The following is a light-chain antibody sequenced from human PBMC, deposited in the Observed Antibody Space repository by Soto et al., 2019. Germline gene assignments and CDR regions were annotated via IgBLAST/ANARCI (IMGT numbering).Light chain of an antibody. J-gene: IGLJ2*01. V-gene: IGLV2-11*01. CDR2: DVS. CDR1: ISDIDDYNF. CDR3: YSYAGSRAL. Sequence: VLTQPRSVSGSPGQSVTISCTGTISDIDDYNFVSWYQQYPGKAPKLMIYDVSKRPSGVPDRFSGSKSGNTASLTISGLQAEDEADYYCYSYAGSRALFGGGTKLTVL.